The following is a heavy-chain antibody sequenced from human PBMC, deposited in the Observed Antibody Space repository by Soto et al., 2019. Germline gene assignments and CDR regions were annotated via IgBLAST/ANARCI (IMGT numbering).Heavy chain of an antibody. J-gene: IGHJ6*02. D-gene: IGHD1-1*01. CDR1: GYSFTSYW. Sequence: PWESLKISCKGSGYSFTSYWIGWVRQMPGKGLEWMGIIYPGDSDTRYSPSFQGQVTISADKSISTAYLQWSSLKASDTAMYYCARRKLERLSYYYYGMDVWGQGTTVTVSS. CDR2: IYPGDSDT. V-gene: IGHV5-51*01. CDR3: ARRKLERLSYYYYGMDV.